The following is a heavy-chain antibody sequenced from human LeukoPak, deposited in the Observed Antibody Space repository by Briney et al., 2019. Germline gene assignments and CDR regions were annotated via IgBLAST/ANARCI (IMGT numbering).Heavy chain of an antibody. CDR1: GFTFSSYA. V-gene: IGHV3-23*01. J-gene: IGHJ6*02. CDR3: AREIVVVPAAIPRGYYYYGMDV. D-gene: IGHD2-2*02. Sequence: GGSLRLSCAASGFTFSSYAMTWVRQAPGKGLECVSIISDRGSGTYYADSVKGRFTISRDNSKDTLYLQMNSLRAEDTAVYYCAREIVVVPAAIPRGYYYYGMDVWGQGTTVTVSS. CDR2: ISDRGSGT.